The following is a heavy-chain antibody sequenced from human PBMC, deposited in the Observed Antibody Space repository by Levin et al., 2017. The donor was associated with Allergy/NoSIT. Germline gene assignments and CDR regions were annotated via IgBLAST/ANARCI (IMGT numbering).Heavy chain of an antibody. CDR2: ISYSGIA. CDR1: GDSVSSKDYY. Sequence: SSETLSLTCTVSGDSVSSKDYYWSWIRQSPGEGLEWIASISYSGIASYNPSLKSRVTISLDTPKNQFSLRVTAVTAADTAVFYCASRNGGIIGGQGTLVTVSS. D-gene: IGHD4-23*01. CDR3: ASRNGGII. V-gene: IGHV4-61*08. J-gene: IGHJ4*02.